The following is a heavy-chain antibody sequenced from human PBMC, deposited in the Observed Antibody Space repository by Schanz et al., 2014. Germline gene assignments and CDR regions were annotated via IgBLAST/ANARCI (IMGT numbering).Heavy chain of an antibody. V-gene: IGHV3-23*04. CDR2: ISANDYDT. D-gene: IGHD2-21*01. CDR3: AKDLNRLAPAPQS. J-gene: IGHJ4*02. CDR1: GFAFSSFA. Sequence: EVFLVESGGGLVQPGGSLRLSCAASGFAFSSFALSWVRQSPRKGLEWVSAISANDYDTYYAPSGKGRFTVYRDNSKNTVYLQMNGLRDEDTALYYCAKDLNRLAPAPQSGGQGTLVTVSS.